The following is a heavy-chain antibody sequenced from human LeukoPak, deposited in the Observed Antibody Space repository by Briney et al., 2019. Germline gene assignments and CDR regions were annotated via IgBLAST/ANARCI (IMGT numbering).Heavy chain of an antibody. D-gene: IGHD2-2*01. CDR1: GFTFSTYW. CDR3: AIRAAYCSSTSCSFDY. CDR2: INHSGST. J-gene: IGHJ4*02. Sequence: GSLRLSCAASGFTFSTYWMNWFRQPPGKGLEWIGEINHSGSTNYNPSLKSRVTISVDTSKNQFSLKLSSVTAADTAVYYCAIRAAYCSSTSCSFDYWGQGTLVTVSS. V-gene: IGHV4-34*08.